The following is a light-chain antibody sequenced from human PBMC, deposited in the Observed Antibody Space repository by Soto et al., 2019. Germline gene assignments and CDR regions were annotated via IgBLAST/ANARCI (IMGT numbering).Light chain of an antibody. CDR2: EVD. J-gene: IGLJ2*01. V-gene: IGLV2-14*01. Sequence: QSALTQPPSASGSPGQSVTISCTGTSSDVGGYNYVSWYQQHPGKAPKLMIYEVDSRPSGVSNRFSGSKSGNTASLTISGLQTEDEADYYCSSFSSITREVFGGGTKLTVL. CDR1: SSDVGGYNY. CDR3: SSFSSITREV.